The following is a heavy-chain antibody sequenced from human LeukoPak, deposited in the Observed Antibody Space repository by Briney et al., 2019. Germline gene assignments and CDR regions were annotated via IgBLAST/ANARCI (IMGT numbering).Heavy chain of an antibody. CDR1: GFTFSSHS. Sequence: GGSLRLSCAASGFTFSSHSMNWVRQAPGKGLEWVSYISSSSSTIYYADSVKGRFTISRDNAKNSLYLQMNSLSADDTAVYYCAKGTTTSCYSAPDYWGQGTLVTVSS. J-gene: IGHJ4*02. CDR2: ISSSSSTI. V-gene: IGHV3-48*01. D-gene: IGHD2-2*01. CDR3: AKGTTTSCYSAPDY.